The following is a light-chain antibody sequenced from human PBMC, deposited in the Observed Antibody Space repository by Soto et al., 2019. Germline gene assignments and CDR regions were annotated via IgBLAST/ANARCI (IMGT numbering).Light chain of an antibody. CDR3: QQRSNWPRT. J-gene: IGKJ1*01. V-gene: IGKV3-11*01. Sequence: EIVMTQYPANLSLSPGDRATLSCRASESVTSSLAWYQQKPGQAPRLLIYDASNRATGIPARFSGSGSGTDFTLTISSLEPEDFAVYYCQQRSNWPRTFGQGTKVDIK. CDR1: ESVTSS. CDR2: DAS.